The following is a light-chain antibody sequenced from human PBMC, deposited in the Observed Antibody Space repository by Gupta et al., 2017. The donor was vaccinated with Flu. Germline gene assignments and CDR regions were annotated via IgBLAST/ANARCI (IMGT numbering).Light chain of an antibody. V-gene: IGLV2-14*01. J-gene: IGLJ3*02. Sequence: SALTQPASVSGSPGQSITLSCSGTSSDVGGYNYVSWYLHNPGKAPKLIIYEVTNRPSGVSNRFSGSKSGNTASLTISGLQAEDEADYYCSSYTTSSSRVFGGGTRLTVL. CDR3: SSYTTSSSRV. CDR2: EVT. CDR1: SSDVGGYNY.